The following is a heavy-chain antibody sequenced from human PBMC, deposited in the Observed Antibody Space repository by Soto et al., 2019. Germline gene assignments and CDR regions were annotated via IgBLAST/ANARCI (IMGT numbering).Heavy chain of an antibody. CDR3: AREAVDNWFDP. J-gene: IGHJ5*02. CDR1: GGSVSSGSYY. Sequence: SETLSLTCTVSGGSVSSGSYYWSWIRQPPGKGLEWIGYVYSSGSTNYNPSLKSRVTMSVDTSKNQFSLKLSSVTAADTAVYYCAREAVDNWFDPWGQGTLVTVS. D-gene: IGHD2-15*01. V-gene: IGHV4-61*01. CDR2: VYSSGST.